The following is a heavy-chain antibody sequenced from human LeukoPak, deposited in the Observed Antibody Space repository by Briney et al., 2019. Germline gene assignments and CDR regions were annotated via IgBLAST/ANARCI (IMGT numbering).Heavy chain of an antibody. CDR3: ARDGAMVRGDYGMDV. CDR2: IYYSGST. Sequence: SGTLSLTCTVSGGSISSYYWSWIRQPPGKGLEWIGYIYYSGSTNYNPSLKSRVTISVDTSKNQFSLKLSSVTAADTAVYYCARDGAMVRGDYGMDVWGQGTTVTVSS. J-gene: IGHJ6*02. V-gene: IGHV4-59*01. D-gene: IGHD3-10*01. CDR1: GGSISSYY.